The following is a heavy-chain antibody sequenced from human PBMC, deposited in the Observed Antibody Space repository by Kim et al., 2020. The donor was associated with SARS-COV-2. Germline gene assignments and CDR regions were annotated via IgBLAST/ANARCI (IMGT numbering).Heavy chain of an antibody. CDR2: IYTSGST. CDR3: AREGVGSIVGAEFDP. CDR1: GGSISSGSYY. J-gene: IGHJ5*02. Sequence: SETLSLTCTVSGGSISSGSYYWSWIRQPAGKGLEWIGRIYTSGSTNYNPSLKSRVTISVDTSKNQFSLKLSSVTAADTAVYYCAREGVGSIVGAEFDPWGQGTLVTVSS. V-gene: IGHV4-61*02. D-gene: IGHD1-26*01.